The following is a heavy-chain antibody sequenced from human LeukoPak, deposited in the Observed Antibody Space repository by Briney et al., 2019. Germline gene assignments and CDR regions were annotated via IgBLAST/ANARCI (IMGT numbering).Heavy chain of an antibody. J-gene: IGHJ3*02. CDR2: IYHSGST. Sequence: PSETLSLTCTVSGGSISSGGYYWSWIRQPPGKGLEWIGYIYHSGSTYYNPSLKSRVTISVDRSKNQFSLKLSSVTAADTAVYYCARDGARGNQLLNGAFDIWGQGTMVTVSS. CDR1: GGSISSGGYY. CDR3: ARDGARGNQLLNGAFDI. D-gene: IGHD2-2*01. V-gene: IGHV4-30-2*01.